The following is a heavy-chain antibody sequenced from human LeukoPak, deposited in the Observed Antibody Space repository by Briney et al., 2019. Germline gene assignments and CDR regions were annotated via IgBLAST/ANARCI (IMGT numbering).Heavy chain of an antibody. D-gene: IGHD5-12*01. Sequence: SETLSLTCTVSGGSISRYYWSWIRQPAGKGLDWIGRIYTSGSTNYNPSLKSRVTMSVDTSKNQFSLKLSSVTAADTAVYYCARDKRLASDVFYSGYWGQGTLVTVSS. J-gene: IGHJ4*02. CDR1: GGSISRYY. CDR2: IYTSGST. CDR3: ARDKRLASDVFYSGY. V-gene: IGHV4-4*07.